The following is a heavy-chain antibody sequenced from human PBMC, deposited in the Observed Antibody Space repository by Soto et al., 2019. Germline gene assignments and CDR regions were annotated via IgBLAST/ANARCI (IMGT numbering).Heavy chain of an antibody. Sequence: SETLSLTCIVSGGSISEKYWNWVRQPPGKGLEWIGLIFANGHTDYNPSLKSRVTMSVDASKNQFSLRLTSMTAADTAVYYCVASLAASGLNWLDPWGRGTLVAVSS. J-gene: IGHJ5*02. CDR1: GGSISEKY. D-gene: IGHD6-13*01. V-gene: IGHV4-4*07. CDR3: VASLAASGLNWLDP. CDR2: IFANGHT.